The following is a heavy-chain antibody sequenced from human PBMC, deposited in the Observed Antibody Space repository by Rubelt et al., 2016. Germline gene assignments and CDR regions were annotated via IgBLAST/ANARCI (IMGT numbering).Heavy chain of an antibody. CDR3: AHRPLGDYVDWFDP. V-gene: IGHV2-5*02. CDR2: IYWDDDK. Sequence: QITLKESGPTLVKPTQTLTLTCTFSGFSLRTSGVGVGWIRQPPGKALEWLALIYWDDDKRYSPSLKCRLTITKDTSKNQVVLTMTNMDPVDTATYYCAHRPLGDYVDWFDPWGQGTLVTVSS. J-gene: IGHJ5*02. D-gene: IGHD3-16*01. CDR1: GFSLRTSGVG.